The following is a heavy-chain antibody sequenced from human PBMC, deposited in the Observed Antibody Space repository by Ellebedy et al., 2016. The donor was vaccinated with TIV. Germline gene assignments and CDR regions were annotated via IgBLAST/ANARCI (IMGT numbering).Heavy chain of an antibody. CDR3: VVVAMDS. D-gene: IGHD2-15*01. CDR1: GFTFSNYW. CDR2: IKEDGSEK. J-gene: IGHJ4*02. Sequence: GESLKISXAASGFTFSNYWMSWVRQAPGKGLEWVANIKEDGSEKYYVDSVKGRFTISTDNAKNSLFLQMNSLRAEDTAVYYCVVVAMDSWGQGTLVTVSS. V-gene: IGHV3-7*01.